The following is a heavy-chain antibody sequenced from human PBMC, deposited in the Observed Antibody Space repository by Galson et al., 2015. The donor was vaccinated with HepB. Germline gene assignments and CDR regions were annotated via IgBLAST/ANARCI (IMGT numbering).Heavy chain of an antibody. J-gene: IGHJ4*02. CDR2: ISYDGSNK. V-gene: IGHV3-30*18. CDR1: GFTFSSYG. D-gene: IGHD5-18*01. CDR3: AKDYRGYSSA. Sequence: SLRLSCAASGFTFSSYGMHWVRQAPGKGLEWVAVISYDGSNKYYADSVKGRFTISRDNSKNTLYLQMNSLRAEDTAVYYCAKDYRGYSSAWGQGTLVTVSS.